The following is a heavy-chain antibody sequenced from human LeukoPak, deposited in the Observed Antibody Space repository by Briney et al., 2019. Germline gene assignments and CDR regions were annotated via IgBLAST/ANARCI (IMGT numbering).Heavy chain of an antibody. V-gene: IGHV3-33*08. CDR2: IWYDGSNK. D-gene: IGHD5-18*01. J-gene: IGHJ3*02. CDR3: ARDFQDSYGLEYSFDI. CDR1: GFTVSSNY. Sequence: GGSLRLSCAASGFTVSSNYMSWVRQAPGKGLEWVAVIWYDGSNKYYADSVKGRFTISRDNSKNTLYLQMNSLRAEDTAVYYCARDFQDSYGLEYSFDIWGQGTMVTVSS.